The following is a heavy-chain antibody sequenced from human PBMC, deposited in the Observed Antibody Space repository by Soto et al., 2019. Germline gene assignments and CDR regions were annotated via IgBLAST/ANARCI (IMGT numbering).Heavy chain of an antibody. CDR1: GFTFSSYG. Sequence: GGSLRLSCAASGFTFSSYGMHWVRQAPGKGLEWVAVIWYDGSNKYYADSVKGRFTISRDDSKNTLYLQMNSLRAEDTAVYYCARDKYSGYDFDYWGQGTLVTVS. D-gene: IGHD5-12*01. CDR3: ARDKYSGYDFDY. J-gene: IGHJ4*02. CDR2: IWYDGSNK. V-gene: IGHV3-33*01.